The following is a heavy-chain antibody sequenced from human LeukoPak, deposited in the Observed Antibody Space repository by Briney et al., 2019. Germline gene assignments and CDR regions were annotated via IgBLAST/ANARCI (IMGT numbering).Heavy chain of an antibody. D-gene: IGHD3-3*01. CDR2: ISGSGGST. V-gene: IGHV3-23*01. J-gene: IGHJ4*02. CDR3: AKVDDFWSGYFDY. Sequence: GGSLRLSCAASGSTFSSYAMSWVRQAPGKGLEWVSAISGSGGSTYYADSVKGRFTISRDNSKNTLYLQMNSLRAEDTAVYYCAKVDDFWSGYFDYWGQGTLVTVSS. CDR1: GSTFSSYA.